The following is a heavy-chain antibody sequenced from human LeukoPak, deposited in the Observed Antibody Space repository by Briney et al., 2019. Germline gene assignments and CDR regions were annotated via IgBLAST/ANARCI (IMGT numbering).Heavy chain of an antibody. CDR2: IGTAGDT. Sequence: PGGSLRLSCAASGWTFSSYDMHRVRQATGKGLEWVSAIGTAGDTYYPGSVKGRFTISRENAKNSLYLQMNSLRAGDTAVYYCARAASGSYRLYFDYWGQGTLVTVSS. J-gene: IGHJ4*02. CDR1: GWTFSSYD. CDR3: ARAASGSYRLYFDY. V-gene: IGHV3-13*01. D-gene: IGHD1-26*01.